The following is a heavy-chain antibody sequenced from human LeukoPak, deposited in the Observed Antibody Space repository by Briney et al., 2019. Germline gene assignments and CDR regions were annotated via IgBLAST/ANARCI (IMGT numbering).Heavy chain of an antibody. J-gene: IGHJ4*02. V-gene: IGHV4-34*01. CDR3: ARSITMIVVVIRWYYFDY. CDR2: INHSGST. CDR1: GGSFSGYY. Sequence: SETLSLTCAVYGGSFSGYYWSWIRQPPGKGLEWIGEINHSGSTNYNPSLKSRVTISVGTSKNQFSLKLSSVTAADTAVYYCARSITMIVVVIRWYYFDYWGQGTLVTVSS. D-gene: IGHD3-22*01.